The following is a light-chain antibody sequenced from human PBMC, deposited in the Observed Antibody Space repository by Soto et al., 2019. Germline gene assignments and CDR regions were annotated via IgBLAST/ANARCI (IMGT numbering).Light chain of an antibody. J-gene: IGLJ1*01. CDR2: EGS. CDR3: CSYAGSSTFPYV. Sequence: SVLTQPASVSGSPGQSITISCTGTSSDVGSYNLVSWYQQHPGKAPKLMIYEGSKRPSGVSNRFSGSKSGNTASLTISGLQAEDEADYYCCSYAGSSTFPYVFGTGTKV. V-gene: IGLV2-23*01. CDR1: SSDVGSYNL.